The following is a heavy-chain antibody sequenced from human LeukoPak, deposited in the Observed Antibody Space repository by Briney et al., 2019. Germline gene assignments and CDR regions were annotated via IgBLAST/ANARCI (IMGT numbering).Heavy chain of an antibody. CDR1: GFTVSSNY. Sequence: GGSLRLSCAASGFTVSSNYMSWVRQAPGKGLEWVSVIYSGGSTYYADSVKGRFTISRDNSKNTLYLQMNSLRAEDTAVYYCASMETEGAIDYWGQGTLVTVSS. V-gene: IGHV3-53*01. CDR2: IYSGGST. D-gene: IGHD3-10*01. CDR3: ASMETEGAIDY. J-gene: IGHJ4*02.